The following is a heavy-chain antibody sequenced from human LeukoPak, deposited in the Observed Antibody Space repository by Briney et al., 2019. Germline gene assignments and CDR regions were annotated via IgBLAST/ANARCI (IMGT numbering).Heavy chain of an antibody. D-gene: IGHD3-16*01. CDR3: ARGTEFTFGGVIETHYYYYMDV. V-gene: IGHV1-69*06. J-gene: IGHJ6*03. CDR2: IIPIFGTA. Sequence: GASVTVSCKASGGTFSSYAISWVRQAPGQGLEWMGGIIPIFGTANYAQKFQGRVTITADKSTSTAYMELSSLRSEDTAVYYCARGTEFTFGGVIETHYYYYMDVWGKGTTVTVSS. CDR1: GGTFSSYA.